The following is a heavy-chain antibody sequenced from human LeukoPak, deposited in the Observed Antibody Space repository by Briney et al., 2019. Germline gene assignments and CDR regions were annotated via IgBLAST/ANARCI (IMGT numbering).Heavy chain of an antibody. CDR2: IYYIGTT. D-gene: IGHD3-9*01. V-gene: IGHV4-59*11. CDR1: GGSISSHY. J-gene: IGHJ6*02. CDR3: ARGSRNVLRYFDWFYYGMDV. Sequence: SETLSLTCTVSGGSISSHYWSWIRQPPGKGLEWIGYIYYIGTTYYNPSLKSRVTISVDTSKNQFSLKLSSVTAADTAVYYCARGSRNVLRYFDWFYYGMDVWGQGTTVTVSS.